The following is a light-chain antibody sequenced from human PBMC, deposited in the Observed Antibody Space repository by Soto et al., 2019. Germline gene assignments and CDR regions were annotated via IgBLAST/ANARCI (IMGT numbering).Light chain of an antibody. CDR2: AAS. CDR1: QGINSW. Sequence: DIQMTQSPSSVSASVGDRVTITCRASQGINSWLAWYQQKPGKAPKLLIYAASSLQRGVPSRFSGSGSGTDFSLTIISLQPEDFATYYCQHTNSFPYTFGQGTKLEIK. J-gene: IGKJ2*01. V-gene: IGKV1-12*01. CDR3: QHTNSFPYT.